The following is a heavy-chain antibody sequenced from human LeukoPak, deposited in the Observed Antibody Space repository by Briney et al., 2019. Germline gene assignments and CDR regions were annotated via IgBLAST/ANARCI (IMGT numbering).Heavy chain of an antibody. Sequence: GGSLRLSCAASGFTFSSYAMHWVRQAPGKGLEWVAVISYDGSNKYYADSVKGRFTISRDNSKNTLYLQMNSLRAEDTAVYYCARGRGDGYNFDYWGQGTLVTVSS. D-gene: IGHD5-24*01. CDR2: ISYDGSNK. J-gene: IGHJ4*02. CDR3: ARGRGDGYNFDY. CDR1: GFTFSSYA. V-gene: IGHV3-30-3*01.